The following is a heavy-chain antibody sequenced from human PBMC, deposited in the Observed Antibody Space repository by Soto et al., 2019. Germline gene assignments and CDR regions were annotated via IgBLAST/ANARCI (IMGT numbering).Heavy chain of an antibody. V-gene: IGHV4-4*07. J-gene: IGHJ3*02. CDR1: GGSISSYY. CDR2: IYTSGST. CDR3: AREDSLEVVAAKIDAFDI. D-gene: IGHD2-15*01. Sequence: SETLSLTCTVSGGSISSYYWSWIRQPAGKGLEWIGRIYTSGSTNYNPSLKSRVTMSVDTSKNQFSLKLSSVTAADTAVYYCAREDSLEVVAAKIDAFDIWGQGTMVTVSS.